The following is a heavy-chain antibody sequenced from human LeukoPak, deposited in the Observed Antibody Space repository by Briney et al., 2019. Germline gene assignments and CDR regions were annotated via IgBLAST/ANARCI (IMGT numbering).Heavy chain of an antibody. Sequence: GGSLRLSCAASGFTFDDYAMHWVRQAPGKGLEWVSIISRDGGSTYYADSVKGRFTISRDNSKKSLYLQMNSLRAEDTAVYYCARLRGGAIRPDAFDIWGQGTMVTVSS. J-gene: IGHJ3*02. CDR2: ISRDGGST. D-gene: IGHD3-16*02. CDR1: GFTFDDYA. CDR3: ARLRGGAIRPDAFDI. V-gene: IGHV3-43*02.